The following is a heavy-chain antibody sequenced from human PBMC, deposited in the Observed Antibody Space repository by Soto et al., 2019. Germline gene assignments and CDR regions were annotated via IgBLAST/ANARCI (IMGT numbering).Heavy chain of an antibody. V-gene: IGHV1-69*13. D-gene: IGHD2-15*01. J-gene: IGHJ5*02. CDR1: GGTFSIYA. CDR3: ARARTSSCPVGCWFDP. Sequence: ASVKVSCKASGGTFSIYAIIWVRQAPGQGLEWMGGIIPIFGTGNYAQKFQGRVTITADESTSTAYMELSSLRSEDTAVYYCARARTSSCPVGCWFDPWGQGTLVTVSS. CDR2: IIPIFGTG.